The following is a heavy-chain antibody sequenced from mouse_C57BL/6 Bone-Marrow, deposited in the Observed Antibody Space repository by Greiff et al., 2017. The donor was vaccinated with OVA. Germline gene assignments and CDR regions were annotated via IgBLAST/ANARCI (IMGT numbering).Heavy chain of an antibody. CDR3: SRYASSYAMDY. CDR1: GFTFSDYY. D-gene: IGHD1-1*01. CDR2: INYDGSST. J-gene: IGHJ4*01. V-gene: IGHV5-16*01. Sequence: DVHLVESEGGLVQPGSSMKLSCTASGFTFSDYYMAWVRQVPEKGLEWVANINYDGSSTYYLDSLKSRFIISRDNAKNILYLQMSSLKSEDTATYYCSRYASSYAMDYWGPGTSVTVSS.